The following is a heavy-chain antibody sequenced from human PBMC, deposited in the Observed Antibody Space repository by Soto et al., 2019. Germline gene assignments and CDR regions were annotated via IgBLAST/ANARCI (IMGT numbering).Heavy chain of an antibody. CDR2: IWYDGSVK. CDR1: GFIFSRHA. CDR3: ARDGQDLAPYAFDI. J-gene: IGHJ3*02. V-gene: IGHV3-33*01. Sequence: QVQLVESGGGVVQPGRSLRLSCAASGFIFSRHAMHWVRQAPGKGLEWVAQIWYDGSVKNYADSMKGRFTISRDSPKTTLFLQMNSLRVEDTAVYYCARDGQDLAPYAFDIWGQGTLVTVSS.